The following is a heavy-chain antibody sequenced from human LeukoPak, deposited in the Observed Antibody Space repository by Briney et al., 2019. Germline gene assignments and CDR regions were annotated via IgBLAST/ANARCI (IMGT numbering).Heavy chain of an antibody. CDR1: GGSISSNY. V-gene: IGHV4-4*07. Sequence: PSETLSLTCTVSGGSISSNYWTWVRQPAGEGLEWIGRIYTSGSTNYNPSLKSRVTMSVDTSQNQFSLKLRSLTAADTAVYYCARIRRRADSSDYYYEDWYFDLWGRGTVVTVSS. CDR3: ARIRRRADSSDYYYEDWYFDL. J-gene: IGHJ2*01. CDR2: IYTSGST. D-gene: IGHD3-22*01.